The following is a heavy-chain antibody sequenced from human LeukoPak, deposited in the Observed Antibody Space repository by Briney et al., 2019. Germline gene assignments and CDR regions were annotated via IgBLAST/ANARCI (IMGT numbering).Heavy chain of an antibody. CDR2: MDPSGST. J-gene: IGHJ6*02. V-gene: IGHV4-30-2*01. CDR3: ARDQRHDIFTGSDYYGMDV. D-gene: IGHD3-9*01. Sequence: SPTLSLTCAVSAGSIITGGSACSWLQQPPGKGLEWIRYMDPSGSTYYNPSLKSRVTISVDRSKNQFSLKLSSVTAADTAVYYCARDQRHDIFTGSDYYGMDVWGQGTTVTVSS. CDR1: AGSIITGGSA.